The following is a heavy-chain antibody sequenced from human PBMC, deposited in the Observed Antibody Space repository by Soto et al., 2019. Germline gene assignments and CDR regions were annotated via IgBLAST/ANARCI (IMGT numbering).Heavy chain of an antibody. D-gene: IGHD3-9*01. V-gene: IGHV4-39*01. CDR1: GGSLSSSSYY. CDR3: ATTYYDILTGHYGMDV. Sequence: PSETLSLTCAVYGGSLSSSSYYWGWIRQPPGKGLEWIGSIYYSGSTYYNPSLKSRVTISVDTSKNQFSLKLSSVTAADTAVYNCATTYYDILTGHYGMDVWGQGTTVTVSS. J-gene: IGHJ6*02. CDR2: IYYSGST.